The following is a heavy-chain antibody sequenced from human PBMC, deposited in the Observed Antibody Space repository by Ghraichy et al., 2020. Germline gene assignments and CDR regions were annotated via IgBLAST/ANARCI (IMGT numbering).Heavy chain of an antibody. V-gene: IGHV3-49*03. CDR2: IRSKAYGGTT. CDR3: TRKGPPIVVVPAAWEYGVIDY. J-gene: IGHJ4*02. Sequence: GGSLRLSCTASGFTFGDYAMSWFRQAPGKGLEWVGFIRSKAYGGTTEYAASVKGRFTISRDDSKSIAYLQMNSLKTEDTAVYYCTRKGPPIVVVPAAWEYGVIDYWGQGTLVTVSS. D-gene: IGHD2-2*01. CDR1: GFTFGDYA.